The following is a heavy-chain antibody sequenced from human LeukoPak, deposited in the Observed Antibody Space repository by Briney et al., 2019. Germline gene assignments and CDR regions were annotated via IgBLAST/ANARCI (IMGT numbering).Heavy chain of an antibody. D-gene: IGHD3-9*01. CDR1: GGSISSYY. V-gene: IGHV4-39*07. J-gene: IGHJ4*02. CDR3: AREKYDILTGYLDY. CDR2: IYYSGST. Sequence: SETLSLTCTVSGGSISSYYWGWIRQPPGKGLEWIGSIYYSGSTYYNPSLKSRVTISVDTSKNQFSLKLSSVTAADTAVYYCAREKYDILTGYLDYWGQGTLVTVSS.